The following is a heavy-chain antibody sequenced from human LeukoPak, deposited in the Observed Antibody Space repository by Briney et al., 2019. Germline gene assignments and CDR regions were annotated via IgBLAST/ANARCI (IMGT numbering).Heavy chain of an antibody. V-gene: IGHV4-59*01. CDR3: ASLDDFWSGYPKVGYFDY. J-gene: IGHJ4*02. CDR1: GGSISSYY. D-gene: IGHD3-3*01. CDR2: IYYSGST. Sequence: SETLSLTCTVYGGSISSYYWSWIRQPPGKGLEWIGYIYYSGSTNYNPSLKSRVTISVDTSKNQFSLKLSSVTAADTAVYYCASLDDFWSGYPKVGYFDYWGQGTLVTVSS.